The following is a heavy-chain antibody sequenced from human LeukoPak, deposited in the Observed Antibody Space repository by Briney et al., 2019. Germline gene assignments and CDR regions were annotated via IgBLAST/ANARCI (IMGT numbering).Heavy chain of an antibody. Sequence: PGGSLRLSCAASGFTFSTYGMHWLRQAPGKGPEWVAFIRYDGSNEYYADAVKGRFTISKDNSNNTLYLQMNSLRSEDTAMYYCAREMGILNYWGQGTLVTVSS. V-gene: IGHV3-30*02. CDR2: IRYDGSNE. CDR1: GFTFSTYG. J-gene: IGHJ4*02. CDR3: AREMGILNY. D-gene: IGHD1-26*01.